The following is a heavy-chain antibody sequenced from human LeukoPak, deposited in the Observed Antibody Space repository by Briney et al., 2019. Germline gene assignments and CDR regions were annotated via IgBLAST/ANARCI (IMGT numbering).Heavy chain of an antibody. CDR2: ISYDGSNK. CDR1: GFTFSSYA. D-gene: IGHD2-15*01. CDR3: AGGAPIRGGGAFDI. J-gene: IGHJ3*02. V-gene: IGHV3-30*04. Sequence: PGGSLRLSCAASGFTFSSYAMHWVRQAPGKGLEWVAVISYDGSNKYYADSVKGRFTISRDNSKNTLYLQMNSLRAEDTAVYYRAGGAPIRGGGAFDIWGQGTMVTVSS.